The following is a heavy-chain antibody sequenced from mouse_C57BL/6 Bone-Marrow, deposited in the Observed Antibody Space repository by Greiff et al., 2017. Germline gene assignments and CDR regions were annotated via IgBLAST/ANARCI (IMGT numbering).Heavy chain of an antibody. V-gene: IGHV1-74*01. CDR3: AWYGYDNYAMDY. CDR1: GYTFTSYW. D-gene: IGHD2-2*01. J-gene: IGHJ4*01. CDR2: IHPSDSDT. Sequence: QVQLKQPGAELVKPGASVKVSCKASGYTFTSYWMHWVKQRPGQGLEWIGRIHPSDSDTNYNQKFKGKATLTVDKSSSTAYMQLSSLTSEDSAVYYCAWYGYDNYAMDYWGQGTSVTVSS.